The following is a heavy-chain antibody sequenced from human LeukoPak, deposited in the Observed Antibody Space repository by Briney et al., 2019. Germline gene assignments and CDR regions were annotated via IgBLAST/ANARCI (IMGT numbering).Heavy chain of an antibody. J-gene: IGHJ5*02. CDR1: GGSISSNNF. D-gene: IGHD3-16*01. Sequence: SETLSLTCAVSGGSISSNNFWSWLRQPPGKGLEWIGEIYHTGCTNYNPSLKSRVTISVDKSKNQFFLKLSSVTAADTAVYYCAREREVRGGFDPWGQGTLVTVSS. CDR3: AREREVRGGFDP. CDR2: IYHTGCT. V-gene: IGHV4-4*02.